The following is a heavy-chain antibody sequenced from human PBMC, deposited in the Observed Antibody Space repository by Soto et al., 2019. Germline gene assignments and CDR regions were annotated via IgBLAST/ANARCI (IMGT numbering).Heavy chain of an antibody. V-gene: IGHV4-61*08. CDR3: ARDLEHSYGYHYYYYYGMDV. Sequence: QVQLQESGPGLVKPSETLSLTCTVSGCSVSSGGYYWSWIRQPPGKGLEWIGYSYYRGGTNYNPSLKSRVTISVDTSKNQFSLKLSSVTAADTAVYYCARDLEHSYGYHYYYYYGMDVWGQGTTVTVSS. CDR2: SYYRGGT. D-gene: IGHD5-18*01. CDR1: GCSVSSGGYY. J-gene: IGHJ6*02.